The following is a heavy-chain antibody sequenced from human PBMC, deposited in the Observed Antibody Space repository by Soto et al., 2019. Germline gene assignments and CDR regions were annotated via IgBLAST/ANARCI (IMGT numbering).Heavy chain of an antibody. J-gene: IGHJ6*02. V-gene: IGHV1-18*01. CDR2: ISAYNGNT. CDR3: ARSPHYGSGSYHYYYYYYGMDV. Sequence: ASVKVSCKASGYTFTSYGISWVRQAPGQGLEWMGWISAYNGNTNYAQELQGRVTMTTDTSTRTAYMELRSLRSDDTDVYYCARSPHYGSGSYHYYYYYYGMDVWGQGTTVTVSS. CDR1: GYTFTSYG. D-gene: IGHD3-10*01.